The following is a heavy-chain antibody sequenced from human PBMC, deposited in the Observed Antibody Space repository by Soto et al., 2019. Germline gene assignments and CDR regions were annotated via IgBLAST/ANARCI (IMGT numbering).Heavy chain of an antibody. D-gene: IGHD3-3*01. J-gene: IGHJ6*03. CDR3: AKSRGTYGRVTSRKESPYYYYYMDV. CDR1: GFTFSSYA. CDR2: ISGSGGST. Sequence: GGSLRLSCAASGFTFSSYAMSWVRQAPGKGLEWVSAISGSGGSTYYADSVKGPFPISRDNSKNTLYLQMNSLRAEDTAVYYCAKSRGTYGRVTSRKESPYYYYYMDVWGKGTTVTVSS. V-gene: IGHV3-23*01.